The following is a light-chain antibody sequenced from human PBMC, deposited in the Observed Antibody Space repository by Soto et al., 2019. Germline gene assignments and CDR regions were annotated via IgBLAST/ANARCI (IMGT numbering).Light chain of an antibody. Sequence: EIVLTQTPLLSPVTLGQPASIACRSSRSLVASDGNAYLTLLHQRQGHPPRPLLYSVSQRLSGVLDRFSGSGAGTDFTLHISRVEAEDVGTYLCMQAKHLRTFGKGTRLEIK. CDR2: SVS. CDR3: MQAKHLRT. CDR1: RSLVASDGNAY. V-gene: IGKV2-24*01. J-gene: IGKJ5*01.